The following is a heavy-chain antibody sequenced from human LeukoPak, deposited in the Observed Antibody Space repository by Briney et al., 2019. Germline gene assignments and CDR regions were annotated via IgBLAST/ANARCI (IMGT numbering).Heavy chain of an antibody. Sequence: PGGSLRLSCAASGFTFSSYAMSWVRQAPGKGLEWVSAISGSGGSTYYADSVKGRFTISRDNSKNTLYLQMNSLRAEDTAVYYCAKDRPVGYCGGDCLSVPHFDYWGQGTLVTVSS. CDR1: GFTFSSYA. CDR2: ISGSGGST. CDR3: AKDRPVGYCGGDCLSVPHFDY. J-gene: IGHJ4*02. D-gene: IGHD2-21*02. V-gene: IGHV3-23*01.